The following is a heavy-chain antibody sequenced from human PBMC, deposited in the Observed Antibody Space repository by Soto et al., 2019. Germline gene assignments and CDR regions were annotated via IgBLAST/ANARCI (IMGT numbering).Heavy chain of an antibody. D-gene: IGHD3-3*01. J-gene: IGHJ4*02. Sequence: ASVKVSCKTSGYPSENYGISGVRQAPGQGLEWLGWISAYNGLTIYAQKVQGRITMTTDTPTNTAHLELRTLRSDDTAVYYCARVERFLEWYSYDVDCWGERT. V-gene: IGHV1-18*01. CDR2: ISAYNGLT. CDR1: GYPSENYG. CDR3: ARVERFLEWYSYDVDC.